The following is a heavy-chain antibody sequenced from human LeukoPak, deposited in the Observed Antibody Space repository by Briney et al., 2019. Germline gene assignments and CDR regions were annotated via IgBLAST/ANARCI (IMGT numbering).Heavy chain of an antibody. CDR1: GYTFTSYD. CDR3: ARRVGATRFDY. CDR2: MNPNSGNT. J-gene: IGHJ4*02. V-gene: IGHV1-8*01. D-gene: IGHD1-26*01. Sequence: ASVKVSCKASGYTFTSYDINWVRQATVQGLEWMGWMNPNSGNTGYAQKFQGRVTMTRNTSVSTAYMELSSLRSEDTAVYYCARRVGATRFDYWGQGTLVTVSS.